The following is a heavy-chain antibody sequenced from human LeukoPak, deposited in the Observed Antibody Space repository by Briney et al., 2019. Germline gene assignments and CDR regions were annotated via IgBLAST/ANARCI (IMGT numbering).Heavy chain of an antibody. CDR1: GFTFSDHY. CDR3: ARKPGLGHHYMDV. V-gene: IGHV3-72*01. Sequence: GGSLRLPCAASGFTFSDHYMDWVRQAPGKGLEWVGRSRNKANSYTTEYAASVKGRFTISRDDSQNSLRLQMNRLNTEDTAVYYCARKPGLGHHYMDVWGKGTTVTVSS. D-gene: IGHD3-10*01. CDR2: SRNKANSYTT. J-gene: IGHJ6*03.